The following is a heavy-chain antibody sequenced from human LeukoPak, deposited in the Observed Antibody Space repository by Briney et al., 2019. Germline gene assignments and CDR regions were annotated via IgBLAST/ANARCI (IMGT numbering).Heavy chain of an antibody. J-gene: IGHJ6*03. CDR3: AKNGDRGAYCSGGTCYPYYYYYMDV. Sequence: PGGSLRLSCAASGFTFSSYAMSWVRQAPGKGLEWVSVLYSGGSTYYADSVKGRFTISRDNSKNTLYLQMNSLSAEDTAVYYCAKNGDRGAYCSGGTCYPYYYYYMDVWGKGTTVTISS. D-gene: IGHD2-15*01. CDR1: GFTFSSYA. CDR2: LYSGGST. V-gene: IGHV3-23*03.